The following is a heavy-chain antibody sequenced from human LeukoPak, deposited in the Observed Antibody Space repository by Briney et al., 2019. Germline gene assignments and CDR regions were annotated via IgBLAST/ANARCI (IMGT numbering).Heavy chain of an antibody. Sequence: ASVKVSCKASGYTFTSYYMHWVRQATGQGLEWMGWMNPNSGNTGYAQKFQGRVTMTRNTSISTAYMELSSLRSEDTAVYYCARGPQIRYFDWLLRNWFDPWGQGTLVTVSS. J-gene: IGHJ5*02. CDR3: ARGPQIRYFDWLLRNWFDP. V-gene: IGHV1-8*02. CDR1: GYTFTSYY. D-gene: IGHD3-9*01. CDR2: MNPNSGNT.